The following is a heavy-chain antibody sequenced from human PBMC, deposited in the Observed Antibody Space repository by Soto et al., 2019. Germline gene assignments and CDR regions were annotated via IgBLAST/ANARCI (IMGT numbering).Heavy chain of an antibody. Sequence: GGSLRLSCASSGFTFSSYTMSLVRQAPGKGLEWVSSISGSGGSPYNADSVQGRFTISRDNYKNTVSLQMNSLRAEDTATYYCAKARCSGDTCYVPDYWGHGTLVTVSS. CDR3: AKARCSGDTCYVPDY. J-gene: IGHJ4*01. CDR2: ISGSGGSP. CDR1: GFTFSSYT. D-gene: IGHD2-15*01. V-gene: IGHV3-23*01.